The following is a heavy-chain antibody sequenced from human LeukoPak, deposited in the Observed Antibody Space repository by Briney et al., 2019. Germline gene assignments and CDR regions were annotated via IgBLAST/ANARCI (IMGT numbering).Heavy chain of an antibody. Sequence: GGSLRLSCAASGFTFSSYAMSWVRQAPGKGLEWVSAISGSGGSTYYADSVKGRFTISRDNSKNTLDLQMNSLRAEDTAVYYCASTGARYYYDSSGYYSFDYWGQGTLVTVSS. CDR3: ASTGARYYYDSSGYYSFDY. CDR2: ISGSGGST. V-gene: IGHV3-23*01. J-gene: IGHJ4*02. D-gene: IGHD3-22*01. CDR1: GFTFSSYA.